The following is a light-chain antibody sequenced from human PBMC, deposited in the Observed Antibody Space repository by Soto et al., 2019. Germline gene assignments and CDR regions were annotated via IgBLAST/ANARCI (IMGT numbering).Light chain of an antibody. Sequence: QSVLTQPPSTSGTPGQRVTMSCSGSSSNIGGNTVNWYQQFPGTAPKLLIYENNQRPSGVPDRFSGSKSGTSASLAISGLQYEDEADYHCAAWDDSLKGPVFGGGTQLTVL. CDR3: AAWDDSLKGPV. V-gene: IGLV1-44*01. CDR2: ENN. CDR1: SSNIGGNT. J-gene: IGLJ7*01.